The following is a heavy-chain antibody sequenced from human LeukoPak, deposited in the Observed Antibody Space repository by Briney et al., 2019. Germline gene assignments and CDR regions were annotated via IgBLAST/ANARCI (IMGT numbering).Heavy chain of an antibody. V-gene: IGHV1-18*01. CDR1: GYTFTSYG. CDR3: ASLSSPRGSSGYHDAFDI. Sequence: ASVKVSCKASGYTFTSYGISWVRQAPGQGLEWMGWISAYNGNTNYAQKLQGRVTMTTDTSTSTAYMELRSLRSDDTAVYYCASLSSPRGSSGYHDAFDIWGQGTMVTISS. J-gene: IGHJ3*02. CDR2: ISAYNGNT. D-gene: IGHD3-22*01.